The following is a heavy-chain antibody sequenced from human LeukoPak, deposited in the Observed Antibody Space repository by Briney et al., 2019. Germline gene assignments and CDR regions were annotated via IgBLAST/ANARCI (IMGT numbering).Heavy chain of an antibody. J-gene: IGHJ4*02. D-gene: IGHD3-9*01. Sequence: SETLSLTCTVSGVSISNYYWSWIRQPAGKGLEWIGRIYSSGSTNYNPSLKSRVTMSVDTSKNQFSLKLSSVTAADTAVYYCARDRFDQVAYPFDYWGQGTLVTVSA. V-gene: IGHV4-4*07. CDR2: IYSSGST. CDR3: ARDRFDQVAYPFDY. CDR1: GVSISNYY.